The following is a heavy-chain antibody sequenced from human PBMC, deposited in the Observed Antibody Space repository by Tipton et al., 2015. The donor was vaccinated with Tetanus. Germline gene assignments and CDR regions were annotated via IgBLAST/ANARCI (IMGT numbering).Heavy chain of an antibody. J-gene: IGHJ4*02. D-gene: IGHD6-25*01. V-gene: IGHV3-21*01. CDR3: ASGSALDY. CDR2: ISSTSRYI. Sequence: SLRLSCGVSGFTFSTTKMNWVRQAPGRGLEWVSSISSTSRYINYAASLEGRFTISRDSAKNSLSLQMDSLRAEDTAVYYCASGSALDYWGQGTLVTVSS. CDR1: GFTFSTTK.